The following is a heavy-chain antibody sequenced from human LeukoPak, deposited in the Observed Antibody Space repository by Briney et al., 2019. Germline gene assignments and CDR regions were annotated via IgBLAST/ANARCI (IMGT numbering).Heavy chain of an antibody. CDR1: GGSISSYY. CDR2: ICYSGST. Sequence: AETLSLTCTVSGGSISSYYWSWIRQPPGKGLERIGYICYSGSTNYNPSLKSRVTISVDTSKNQFSLKLSSVTAADTAVYYCARVRAAAGTAHPLYYGMDVWGQGTTVTVSS. J-gene: IGHJ6*02. V-gene: IGHV4-59*01. D-gene: IGHD6-13*01. CDR3: ARVRAAAGTAHPLYYGMDV.